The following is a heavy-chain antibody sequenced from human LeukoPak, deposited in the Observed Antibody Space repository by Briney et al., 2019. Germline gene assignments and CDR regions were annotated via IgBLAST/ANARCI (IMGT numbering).Heavy chain of an antibody. Sequence: GGSLRLSCAASGFTSSNYAMNWVRQAPGKGLEWVSAISGSGADTYYADSVKGRFTISRGNSKNTLYLQMNSLRAEDTAIYFCAKELSRSPTYYFDYWGQGTLVTVSS. CDR3: AKELSRSPTYYFDY. V-gene: IGHV3-23*01. D-gene: IGHD2-2*01. CDR1: GFTSSNYA. CDR2: ISGSGADT. J-gene: IGHJ4*02.